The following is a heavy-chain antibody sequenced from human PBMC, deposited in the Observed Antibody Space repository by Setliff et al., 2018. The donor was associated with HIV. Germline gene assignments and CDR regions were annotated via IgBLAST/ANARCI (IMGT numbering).Heavy chain of an antibody. D-gene: IGHD6-13*01. CDR2: LHLSGKS. V-gene: IGHV4-4*07. Sequence: SETLSLTCNVSGVSIDSHYWSWIRQAAGQELEWIGRLHLSGKSNYNPSLRSRVTLSVDTSENQFSLTVNSVTAADTAMYFCARDEGRATGSWWDQSASWYLDYWGHGILVTVSS. CDR1: GVSIDSHY. CDR3: ARDEGRATGSWWDQSASWYLDY. J-gene: IGHJ4*01.